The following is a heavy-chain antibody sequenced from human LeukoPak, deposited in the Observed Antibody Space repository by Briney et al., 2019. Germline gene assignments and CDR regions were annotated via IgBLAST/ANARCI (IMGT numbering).Heavy chain of an antibody. CDR3: ARAPIRCSSTSCYLHFDY. V-gene: IGHV3-23*01. Sequence: GGSLRLSCAASGFSFSSYAMNWVRQAPGKGLEWVSSISGDGGTTSYADSVKGRFTISRDNAKNSLYLQMNSLRAEDTAVYYCARAPIRCSSTSCYLHFDYWGQGTLVTVSS. CDR2: ISGDGGTT. J-gene: IGHJ4*02. D-gene: IGHD2-2*01. CDR1: GFSFSSYA.